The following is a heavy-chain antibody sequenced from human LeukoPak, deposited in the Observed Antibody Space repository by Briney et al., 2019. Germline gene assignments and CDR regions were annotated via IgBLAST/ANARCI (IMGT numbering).Heavy chain of an antibody. CDR3: ARDNGDYYSYYYMDV. J-gene: IGHJ6*03. D-gene: IGHD4-17*01. CDR1: GASISSGNYY. CDR2: IYTTGRT. V-gene: IGHV4-61*02. Sequence: KSSETLSLTCTVSGASISSGNYYWTWIRQPAGKGLEWIGRIYTTGRTSYNPSLKSRVTISMDTSKNQFSLRVNSLTAADTAVYYCARDNGDYYSYYYMDVWGKGTTVTISS.